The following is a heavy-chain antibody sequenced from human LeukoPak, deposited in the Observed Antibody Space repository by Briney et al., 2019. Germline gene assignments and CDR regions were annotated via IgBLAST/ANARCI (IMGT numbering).Heavy chain of an antibody. J-gene: IGHJ4*02. CDR3: ARGYYDSSGYVDY. V-gene: IGHV3-11*01. CDR2: IRSSGSTV. CDR1: GFTFSDYY. D-gene: IGHD3-22*01. Sequence: PGGSLRLSCAASGFTFSDYYMSWIRQAPGEGREWVSYIRSSGSTVYYADSVKGRFTISRDNAKNSLYLQMNSLRAEDTAVYYCARGYYDSSGYVDYWGQGTLVTVSS.